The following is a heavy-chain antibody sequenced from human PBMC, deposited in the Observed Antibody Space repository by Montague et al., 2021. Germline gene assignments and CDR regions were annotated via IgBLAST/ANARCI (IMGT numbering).Heavy chain of an antibody. CDR2: IYYSGNS. Sequence: SETLSLTCTVSGASITSNIYYWGWTRQSPGKGLEWIGSIYYSGNSFYQPSLKSRITMAVDTSKNQFSLKLSSVTAADTAIYYCARVFSSWYVGWFDPWGQGTLVTVS. V-gene: IGHV4-39*07. CDR3: ARVFSSWYVGWFDP. J-gene: IGHJ5*02. CDR1: GASITSNIYY. D-gene: IGHD6-13*01.